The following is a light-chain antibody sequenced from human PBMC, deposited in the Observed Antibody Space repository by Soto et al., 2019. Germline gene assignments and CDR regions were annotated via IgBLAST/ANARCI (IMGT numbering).Light chain of an antibody. Sequence: DIQMTQSPSTLSASVGDRVTITCRASQTISFSLAWYQQKPGKAPKLLIYDASTLQSGVPSRFSGSESGTEFTLTISSLQPDDFATYYCQHYNSYSEAFGQGTKV. J-gene: IGKJ1*01. CDR2: DAS. CDR1: QTISFS. CDR3: QHYNSYSEA. V-gene: IGKV1-5*01.